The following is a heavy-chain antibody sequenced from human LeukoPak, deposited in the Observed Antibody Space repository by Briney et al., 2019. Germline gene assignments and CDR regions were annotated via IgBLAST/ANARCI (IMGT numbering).Heavy chain of an antibody. Sequence: GGSLRLSCAASGFTFSSYGMHWVRQAPGKGLEWVAFIRCDGSNKYYADSVKGRFTISRDNSKNTLYLQMNSLRAEDTAVYYCAKDPVNYYDSSGYYYGVYWGQGTLVTVSS. J-gene: IGHJ4*02. CDR1: GFTFSSYG. CDR3: AKDPVNYYDSSGYYYGVY. V-gene: IGHV3-30*02. CDR2: IRCDGSNK. D-gene: IGHD3-22*01.